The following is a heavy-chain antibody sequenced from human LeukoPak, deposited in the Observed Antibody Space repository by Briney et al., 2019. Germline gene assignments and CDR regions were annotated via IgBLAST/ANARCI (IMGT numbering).Heavy chain of an antibody. Sequence: GGSLRLSCAASGFTFSTYGMHWVRQAPGKGLEWVALIYYDGSYKYYADSVKDRFSISRDNSKNTLYLQMNSLRAEDTAVYYCARETLDAFDIWGQGTMVTVSS. CDR1: GFTFSTYG. V-gene: IGHV3-33*01. CDR3: ARETLDAFDI. CDR2: IYYDGSYK. J-gene: IGHJ3*02.